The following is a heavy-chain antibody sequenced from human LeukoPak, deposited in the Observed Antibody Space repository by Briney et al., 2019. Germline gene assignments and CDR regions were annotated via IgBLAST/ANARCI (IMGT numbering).Heavy chain of an antibody. D-gene: IGHD3-22*01. CDR1: GGSISSSSYN. J-gene: IGHJ4*02. V-gene: IGHV4-39*01. CDR3: ARHYYDSSGYYAGPFDY. CDR2: ISYSGST. Sequence: SETLSLTCTVSGGSISSSSYNWGWVRQPPGKGLEWIGSISYSGSTYYNPSLKSRVTISVDTSKNQFSLKLSSVTAADTAVYYCARHYYDSSGYYAGPFDYWGQGTLVTVSS.